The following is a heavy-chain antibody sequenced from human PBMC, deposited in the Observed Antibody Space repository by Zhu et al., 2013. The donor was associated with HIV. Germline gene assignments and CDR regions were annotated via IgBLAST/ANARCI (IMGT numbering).Heavy chain of an antibody. Sequence: QVQLVQSGAEVKKPGASVKVSCKASGYTFTGYYLHWVRQAPGQGLEWMGWISPNSGGTNYAQKFQGRVTMTRDTSISTVYMELSRLRSDDTAAFYCARVKRSWDDAFDIWGQGTMVTVSS. CDR2: ISPNSGGT. J-gene: IGHJ3*02. V-gene: IGHV1-2*02. D-gene: IGHD1-26*01. CDR3: ARVKRSWDDAFDI. CDR1: GYTFTGYY.